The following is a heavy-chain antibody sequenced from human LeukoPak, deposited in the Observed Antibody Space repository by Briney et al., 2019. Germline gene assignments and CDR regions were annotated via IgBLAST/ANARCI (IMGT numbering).Heavy chain of an antibody. Sequence: PGGSLRLSCAASGFTFSSYAMHWGRQAPGKGLEYVSAISSNGRSTYYANSVKGRFTISRDNSKNTLYLQMGSLRAEDMAVYYCARGWYYYDSSGYYYEGVDYSSGVDYWGQGTLVTVSS. CDR1: GFTFSSYA. CDR2: ISSNGRST. V-gene: IGHV3-64*01. J-gene: IGHJ4*02. CDR3: ARGWYYYDSSGYYYEGVDYSSGVDY. D-gene: IGHD3-22*01.